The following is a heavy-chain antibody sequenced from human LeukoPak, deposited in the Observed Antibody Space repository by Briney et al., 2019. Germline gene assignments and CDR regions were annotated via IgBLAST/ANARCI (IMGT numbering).Heavy chain of an antibody. CDR1: GYTFTSYD. CDR3: ARAGPVTRRNWFDP. V-gene: IGHV1-8*01. D-gene: IGHD4-17*01. Sequence: ASVKVSCKASGYTFTSYDINWVRQATGQGLEWMGWMNPNSGNTGYAQKFQGRVTMTRNTSISTAYMELSCLRSEDTAVYYCARAGPVTRRNWFDPWGQGTLVTVSS. CDR2: MNPNSGNT. J-gene: IGHJ5*02.